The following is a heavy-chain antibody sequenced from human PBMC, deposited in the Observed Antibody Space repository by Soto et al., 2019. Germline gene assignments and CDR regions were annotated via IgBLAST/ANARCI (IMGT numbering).Heavy chain of an antibody. J-gene: IGHJ4*02. CDR2: INAGNGNT. D-gene: IGHD1-26*01. CDR3: ARAGWYSGSYFGY. V-gene: IGHV1-3*01. Sequence: XSVKVSCKASVYTFTSYAMHWVRQAPGQRLEWMGWINAGNGNTKYSQKFQGRVTITRDTSASTAYMELSSLRSEDTAVYYCARAGWYSGSYFGYWGQGPLVTVSS. CDR1: VYTFTSYA.